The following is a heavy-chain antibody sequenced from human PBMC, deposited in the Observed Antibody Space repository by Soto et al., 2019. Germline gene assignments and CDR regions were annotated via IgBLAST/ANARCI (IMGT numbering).Heavy chain of an antibody. V-gene: IGHV3-23*01. Sequence: EVQLLESGGGLVQPGGSLRLSCAASGFTFSSYAMSWVRQAPGKGLEWVSAISGSGGSTYYADSVKGRFTISRDNSKNTLYLQMNSLRAEDTAVYYCAKDLSLYYDFWSGYYTLGAFDIWGQGTMVTVSS. D-gene: IGHD3-3*01. J-gene: IGHJ3*02. CDR2: ISGSGGST. CDR1: GFTFSSYA. CDR3: AKDLSLYYDFWSGYYTLGAFDI.